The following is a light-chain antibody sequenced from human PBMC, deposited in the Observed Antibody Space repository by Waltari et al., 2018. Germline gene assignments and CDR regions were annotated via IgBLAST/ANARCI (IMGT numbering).Light chain of an antibody. CDR2: VNSDGSH. CDR1: SGHSSNI. Sequence: GDSIALTCTLSSGHSSNIIAWLQQQPEKGPRYLMKVNSDGSHSRGDEIPDRFSGSSSGAGRHLTISSLQAEDEADYYCQTGGHGTWVFGGGTKLTVL. V-gene: IGLV4-69*01. CDR3: QTGGHGTWV. J-gene: IGLJ3*02.